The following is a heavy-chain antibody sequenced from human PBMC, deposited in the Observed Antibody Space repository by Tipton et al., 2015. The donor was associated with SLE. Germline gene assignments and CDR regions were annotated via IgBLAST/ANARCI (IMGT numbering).Heavy chain of an antibody. V-gene: IGHV3-21*04. CDR3: ARDYYDSSASDY. D-gene: IGHD3-22*01. Sequence: SLRLSCAASGFTFSSYSMNWVRQAPGKGLEWVSSISSSSSYIYYADSVKGRFTISRDNAKNSLYLQMNSLRAEDTALYYCARDYYDSSASDYWGQGTLVTVSS. CDR1: GFTFSSYS. J-gene: IGHJ4*02. CDR2: ISSSSSYI.